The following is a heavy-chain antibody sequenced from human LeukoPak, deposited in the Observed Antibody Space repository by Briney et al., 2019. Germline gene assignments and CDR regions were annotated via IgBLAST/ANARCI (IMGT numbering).Heavy chain of an antibody. CDR3: ARGGRISAIGFDS. CDR2: IYYSGNT. J-gene: IGHJ4*02. Sequence: SETLSLTCIVPGGSISSGGHYSTSIRHHPGGGLEWLGYIYYSGNTYYTPSVKSRVIMSLDTSKNQFSLRLTSVTAADTAVYYGARGGRISAIGFDSWGQGTLVTVSS. D-gene: IGHD6-13*01. CDR1: GGSISSGGHY. V-gene: IGHV4-31*03.